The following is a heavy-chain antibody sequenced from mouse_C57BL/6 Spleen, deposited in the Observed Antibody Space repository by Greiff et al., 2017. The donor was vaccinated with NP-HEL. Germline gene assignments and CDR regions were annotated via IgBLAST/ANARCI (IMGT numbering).Heavy chain of an antibody. D-gene: IGHD2-12*01. CDR3: ARDLYSPGAY. CDR2: ISYDGSN. J-gene: IGHJ3*01. Sequence: EVKLQESGPGLVKPSQSLSLTCSVTGYSITSGYYWNWIRQFPGNKLEWMGYISYDGSNNYNPSLKNRISITRDTSKNQFFLKLNSVTTEDTATYYCARDLYSPGAYWGQGTLVTVSA. V-gene: IGHV3-6*01. CDR1: GYSITSGYY.